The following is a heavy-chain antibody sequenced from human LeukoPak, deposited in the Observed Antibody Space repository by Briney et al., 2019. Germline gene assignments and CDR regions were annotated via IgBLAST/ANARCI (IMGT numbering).Heavy chain of an antibody. CDR1: GYTFTSYG. CDR2: ISAYNGNT. J-gene: IGHJ4*02. Sequence: ASVKVSCKASGYTFTSYGISWARQAPGQGLEWMGWISAYNGNTNYAQKLQGRVTMTTDTSTSTAYMELRSLRSDDTAVYYCARGQYQLLRRDPAKYYFDYWGQGTLVTVSS. V-gene: IGHV1-18*04. CDR3: ARGQYQLLRRDPAKYYFDY. D-gene: IGHD2-2*01.